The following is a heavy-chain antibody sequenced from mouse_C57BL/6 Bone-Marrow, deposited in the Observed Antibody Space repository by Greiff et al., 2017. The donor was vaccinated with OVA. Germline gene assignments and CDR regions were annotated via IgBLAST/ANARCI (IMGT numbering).Heavy chain of an antibody. CDR3: ARRAAAFDD. Sequence: VKLVESGPGLVAPSQSLSITCTVSGFSLTSYAISWVRQPPGKGLEWLGVIWPGGGTNYNSALKSRLSISKDNSKSQVFLKMNSLQTDDTARYYCARRAAAFDDWGQGTTLTVSS. D-gene: IGHD6-1*01. V-gene: IGHV2-9-1*01. CDR1: GFSLTSYA. J-gene: IGHJ2*01. CDR2: IWPGGGT.